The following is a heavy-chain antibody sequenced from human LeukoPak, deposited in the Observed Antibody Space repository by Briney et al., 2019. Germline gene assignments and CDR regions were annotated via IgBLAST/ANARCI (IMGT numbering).Heavy chain of an antibody. V-gene: IGHV3-30-3*01. D-gene: IGHD2/OR15-2a*01. CDR2: ISYDGSNK. CDR1: GFTFSSYA. J-gene: IGHJ4*02. Sequence: QAGGSLRLSCAASGFTFSSYAMHWVRQAPGKGLEWVAVISYDGSNKYYADSVKGRFTISRDNSKNTLYLQMNSLRAEDTAVYYCASFRQVLDYWGQRTLVTVSS. CDR3: ASFRQVLDY.